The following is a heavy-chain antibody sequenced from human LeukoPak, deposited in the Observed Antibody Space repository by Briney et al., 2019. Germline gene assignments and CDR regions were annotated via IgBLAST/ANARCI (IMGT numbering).Heavy chain of an antibody. CDR1: GFTFSNFG. Sequence: PGGSLRLSCAASGFTFSNFGMSWVRQAPGKGLEWVSTISGNAVATYYADSVKGRFTISRDNSKNTLYLQINSLEAEDTAIYYCAKDEAARPGLGFDYWGQGTLVTVSS. CDR3: AKDEAARPGLGFDY. J-gene: IGHJ4*02. D-gene: IGHD6-6*01. CDR2: ISGNAVAT. V-gene: IGHV3-23*01.